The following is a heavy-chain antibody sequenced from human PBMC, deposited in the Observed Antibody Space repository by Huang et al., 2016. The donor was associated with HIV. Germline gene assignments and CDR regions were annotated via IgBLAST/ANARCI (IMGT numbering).Heavy chain of an antibody. Sequence: QLQLQESGPGLVKPSETLSLTCTVSGSSISISYYWGWIRQTPGKGLEWIGNIYYSGNISYNPSRKSRVTISVDTSKNHISLKVDSVTAADTAVYYCARPLTGTTALGYWGQGTLVTVSS. CDR1: GSSISISYY. D-gene: IGHD1-20*01. V-gene: IGHV4-39*01. CDR3: ARPLTGTTALGY. J-gene: IGHJ4*02. CDR2: IYYSGNI.